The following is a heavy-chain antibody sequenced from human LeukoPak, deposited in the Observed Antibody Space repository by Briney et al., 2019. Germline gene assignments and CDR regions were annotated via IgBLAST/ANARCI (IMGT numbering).Heavy chain of an antibody. J-gene: IGHJ4*02. Sequence: GGSLRLSCAASGFRFDDYALHWVRQAPGKGLEWVAVISPDGSNKYYADSVNGRFTISRDNSKSTLYLQMNTLTVEDTAIYHCSNEGGVYLPFTDWGQGTRVTVSS. CDR3: SNEGGVYLPFTD. V-gene: IGHV3-30*18. D-gene: IGHD2-8*01. CDR2: ISPDGSNK. CDR1: GFRFDDYA.